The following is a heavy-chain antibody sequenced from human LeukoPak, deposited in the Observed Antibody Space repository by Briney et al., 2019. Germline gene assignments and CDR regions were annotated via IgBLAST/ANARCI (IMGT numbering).Heavy chain of an antibody. CDR2: INANSGGT. CDR1: GYTFTGYY. CDR3: AKGHYYDSSGYSPAAFDI. V-gene: IGHV1-2*02. Sequence: ASVKVSCKASGYTFTGYYMHWVRQAPGQGLGWRGWINANSGGTNYAQKFQGRVTMTRDTSISTDYMELSRLRSDATAVYYCAKGHYYDSSGYSPAAFDIWGQGTMVTVSS. D-gene: IGHD3-22*01. J-gene: IGHJ3*02.